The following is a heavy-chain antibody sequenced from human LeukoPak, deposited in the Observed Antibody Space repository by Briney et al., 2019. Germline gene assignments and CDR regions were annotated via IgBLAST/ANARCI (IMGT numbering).Heavy chain of an antibody. CDR2: INPSGGST. CDR1: GYTFTSYY. J-gene: IGHJ6*03. CDR3: ARVVIRLRAYYYYYYMDV. D-gene: IGHD3-10*01. V-gene: IGHV1-46*01. Sequence: GASVKVSCKASGYTFTSYYVHWVRQAPGQGLEWMGIINPSGGSTSYAQKFQGRVTITTDESTSTAYMELSSLRSEDTAVYYCARVVIRLRAYYYYYYMDVWGKGTTVTVSS.